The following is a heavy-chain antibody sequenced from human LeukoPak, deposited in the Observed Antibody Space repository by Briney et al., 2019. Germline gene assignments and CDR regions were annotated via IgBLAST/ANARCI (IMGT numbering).Heavy chain of an antibody. CDR3: ARLGPRHTPISKYYFDY. J-gene: IGHJ4*02. Sequence: NPSETLSLTCTVSGGSISSYYWSWIRQPPGKGLEWIGYVYYNGITNYNPSLESRVTISVDTSKNQFSLRLSSVTAADTAVYYCARLGPRHTPISKYYFDYWGQGTLVTVSS. CDR2: VYYNGIT. D-gene: IGHD5-18*01. CDR1: GGSISSYY. V-gene: IGHV4-59*08.